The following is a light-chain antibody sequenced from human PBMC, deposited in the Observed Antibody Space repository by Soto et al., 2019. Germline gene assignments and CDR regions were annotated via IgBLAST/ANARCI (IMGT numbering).Light chain of an antibody. CDR1: HSVSSS. J-gene: IGKJ4*01. V-gene: IGKV3-15*01. CDR3: QHCTTWPLT. CDR2: GAS. Sequence: EIVMTQSPATLSVSPGERATLSCRASHSVSSSLAWYQQKPGQAPRLLLYGASASATGLPARFSGSGSGTAFTLTIRSLQSEDFADYYYQHCTTWPLTFGRGTKVEIK.